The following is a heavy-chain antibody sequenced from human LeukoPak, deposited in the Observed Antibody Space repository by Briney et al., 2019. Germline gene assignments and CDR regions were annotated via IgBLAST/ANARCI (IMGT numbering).Heavy chain of an antibody. CDR3: ARDMGAPDYGSYSVDY. CDR1: GGSVSSGSYY. V-gene: IGHV4-61*01. J-gene: IGHJ4*02. D-gene: IGHD4-23*01. Sequence: SETLSLTCTVSGGSVSSGSYYWSWIRQPPGRGLEWIAYIHYSGSAAYNPSLKSRVTISRDMSTNQFSLKMTSVTAADTAVYFCARDMGAPDYGSYSVDYWGQGTLVTVPS. CDR2: IHYSGSA.